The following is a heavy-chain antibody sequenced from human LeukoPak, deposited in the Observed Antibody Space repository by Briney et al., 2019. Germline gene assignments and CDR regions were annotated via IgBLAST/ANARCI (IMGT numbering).Heavy chain of an antibody. CDR2: INHSGST. CDR1: GGSISGRW. CDR3: ARALAAAEYYYYYYMDV. V-gene: IGHV4-34*01. D-gene: IGHD6-13*01. Sequence: PSETLSLTCTVSGGSISGRWWTWVRQPPGKGLEWIGEINHSGSTNYNPSLKSRVTISVDTSKNQFSLKLSSVTAADTAVYYCARALAAAEYYYYYYMDVWGKGTTVTVSS. J-gene: IGHJ6*03.